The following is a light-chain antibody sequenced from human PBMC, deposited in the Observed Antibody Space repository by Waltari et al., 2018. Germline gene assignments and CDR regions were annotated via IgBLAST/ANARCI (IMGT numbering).Light chain of an antibody. V-gene: IGKV3-20*01. Sequence: IVLTQSPGTLSLSPGARATLSCRASQSVSNNYLAWYQQKPGQAPRLLIYGASSRATGFPDRFSGSGSGTDFTLTIRSLQPEDFAVYYCQQYGHSPLTFGPGTIVDIK. CDR1: QSVSNNY. CDR2: GAS. CDR3: QQYGHSPLT. J-gene: IGKJ3*01.